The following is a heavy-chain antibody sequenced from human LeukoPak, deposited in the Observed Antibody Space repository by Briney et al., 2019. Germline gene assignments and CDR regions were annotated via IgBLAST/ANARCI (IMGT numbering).Heavy chain of an antibody. Sequence: SQTLSLTCTVSGGSISSGGYYWSWIRQHPGKGLEWIGYIYYSGSTYYNPSLKSRVTISVDTSKNQFSLKLSSVTAAVTAVYYCARRRGSGWYKGSYFDYWGQGTLVTVSS. V-gene: IGHV4-31*03. CDR1: GGSISSGGYY. D-gene: IGHD6-19*01. CDR3: ARRRGSGWYKGSYFDY. J-gene: IGHJ4*02. CDR2: IYYSGST.